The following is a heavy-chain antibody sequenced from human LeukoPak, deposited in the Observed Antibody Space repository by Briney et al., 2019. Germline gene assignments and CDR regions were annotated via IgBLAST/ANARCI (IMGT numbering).Heavy chain of an antibody. J-gene: IGHJ4*02. V-gene: IGHV4-59*01. CDR1: GGSISTYF. CDR3: ARGAYTYALFFDL. Sequence: SETLSLTCTVSGGSISTYFWTWIRQFPGKGLEWIGYIYYTGTTSYNPSLKSRVTISVDTSKNQFSLSLSSATAADTAVYYCARGAYTYALFFDLWGQGTLVTVSS. CDR2: IYYTGTT. D-gene: IGHD5-18*01.